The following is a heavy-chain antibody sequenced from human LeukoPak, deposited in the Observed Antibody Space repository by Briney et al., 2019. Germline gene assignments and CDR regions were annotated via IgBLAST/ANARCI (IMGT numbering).Heavy chain of an antibody. V-gene: IGHV3-66*01. CDR2: IYSGGST. CDR3: ARWSDYCSGGSCYAGA. D-gene: IGHD2-15*01. J-gene: IGHJ3*01. CDR1: RFTLSNYW. Sequence: GGSLRLSCAASRFTLSNYWMSWVRQAPGKGLEWVSVIYSGGSTYYADSVKGRFTISRDNSKNTLYLQMNSLRAEDTAVYYCARWSDYCSGGSCYAGAWGQGTMVTVSS.